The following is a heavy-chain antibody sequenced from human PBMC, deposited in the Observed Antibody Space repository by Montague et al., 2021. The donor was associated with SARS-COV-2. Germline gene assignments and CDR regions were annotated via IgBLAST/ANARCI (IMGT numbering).Heavy chain of an antibody. CDR3: AKSGAVGNYFDY. J-gene: IGHJ4*02. Sequence: SRRFSCAASGFTFTSYSMSWVRQAPGKGLEWVTHIVVNGYTTRYADSVKGRFTISSDNSKNTLALQMDSLRAEDTALYYCAKSGAVGNYFDYWGQGILVTVSS. CDR2: IVVNGYTT. V-gene: IGHV3-23*01. CDR1: GFTFTSYS. D-gene: IGHD6-19*01.